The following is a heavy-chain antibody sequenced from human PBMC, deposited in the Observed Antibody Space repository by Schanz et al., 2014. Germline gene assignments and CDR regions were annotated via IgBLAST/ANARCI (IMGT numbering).Heavy chain of an antibody. D-gene: IGHD5-12*01. CDR2: MNPNSGNP. CDR3: ARDFSAYVGNYFDY. J-gene: IGHJ4*02. V-gene: IGHV1-8*02. CDR1: GYTLSAYS. Sequence: QVQLVQSGAEVRKPGASVKVSCKASGYTLSAYSLHWVRQAPGQGLEWLGWMNPNSGNPGFAQKFRGRVTMTRNTSMSTAYMELTSLRFDDTAVYYCARDFSAYVGNYFDYWGQGTLVTVSS.